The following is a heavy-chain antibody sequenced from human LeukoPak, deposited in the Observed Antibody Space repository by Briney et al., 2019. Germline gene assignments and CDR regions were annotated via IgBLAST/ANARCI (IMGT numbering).Heavy chain of an antibody. CDR3: AKNGDRGAYCSGGSCYPYYYYYYMDV. J-gene: IGHJ6*03. CDR1: GFTFSSYG. D-gene: IGHD2-15*01. V-gene: IGHV3-23*01. Sequence: PGGSLRLSCAASGFTFSSYGMSWVRQAPGKGLEWVSAISGTGGTTYYADSVKGRFTISRDNSKNTLYLQMNSLRAEDTAVYYCAKNGDRGAYCSGGSCYPYYYYYYMDVWGKGTTVTISS. CDR2: ISGTGGTT.